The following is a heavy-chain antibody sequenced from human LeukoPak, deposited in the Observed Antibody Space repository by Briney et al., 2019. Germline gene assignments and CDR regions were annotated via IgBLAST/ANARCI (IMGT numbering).Heavy chain of an antibody. CDR1: GFTFSSYA. V-gene: IGHV3-23*01. Sequence: GGSLRLSCAASGFTFSSYALSWVRQAPGKGLEWVSAVDGRGSSTYYADSVKGRFTISRDNSNNTLYLQMNSLRAEDTAEYYCAKDLSGSGSYYPLDYWGQGTLVTVSS. CDR3: AKDLSGSGSYYPLDY. CDR2: VDGRGSST. D-gene: IGHD3-10*01. J-gene: IGHJ4*02.